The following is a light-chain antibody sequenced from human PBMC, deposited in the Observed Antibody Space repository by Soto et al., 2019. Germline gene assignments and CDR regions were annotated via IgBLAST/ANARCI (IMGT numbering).Light chain of an antibody. Sequence: EIVFTQSPCTLSLYTGERATLSCRASQSIGLAIAWYQHKPGQAPRLLIFDASQRATGIPARFRGSGSGTDFTLSISSLEPEDFAVYYCQQRNDRPPCTFGQGTKVDIK. CDR1: QSIGLA. CDR2: DAS. V-gene: IGKV3-11*01. J-gene: IGKJ1*01. CDR3: QQRNDRPPCT.